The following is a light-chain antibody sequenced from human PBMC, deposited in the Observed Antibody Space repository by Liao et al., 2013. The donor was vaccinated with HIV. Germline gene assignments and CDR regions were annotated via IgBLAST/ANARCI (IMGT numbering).Light chain of an antibody. CDR3: QAWDSSTAV. CDR1: KLEDKY. Sequence: SYELTQPPSMSVSPGQTASITCSGDKLEDKYACWYQQKPGQSPVLVIYQDSKRPSGIPERFSGSNSGNTATLTISGTQGMDEADYYCQAWDSSTAVFGGGTKLTVL. CDR2: QDS. J-gene: IGLJ3*02. V-gene: IGLV3-1*01.